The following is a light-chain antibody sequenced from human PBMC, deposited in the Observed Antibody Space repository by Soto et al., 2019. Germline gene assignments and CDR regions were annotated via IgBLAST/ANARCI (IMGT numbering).Light chain of an antibody. V-gene: IGKV3-15*01. J-gene: IGKJ1*01. CDR2: GAS. Sequence: EIVMTQSPATLSVSPGERATLSCRASQSVTTNLAWYQQKPGQAPRLLIYGASTRATGIPARFSGGGSGTEFTLTISSLQSEDFAVYYCQQYNNSWTFGQGTKVEIK. CDR3: QQYNNSWT. CDR1: QSVTTN.